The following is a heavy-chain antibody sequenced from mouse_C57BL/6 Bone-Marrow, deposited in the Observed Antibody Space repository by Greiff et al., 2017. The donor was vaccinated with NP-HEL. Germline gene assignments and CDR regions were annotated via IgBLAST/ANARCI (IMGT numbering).Heavy chain of an antibody. CDR2: IWSGGST. D-gene: IGHD2-1*01. V-gene: IGHV2-2*01. J-gene: IGHJ4*01. CDR1: GFSLTSYG. Sequence: VKLVESGPGLVQPSQSLSITCTVSGFSLTSYGVHWVRQSPGKGLEWLGVIWSGGSTDYNAAFISRLSISKDNSKSQVFFKMNSLQADDTAIYYCARGIYYGNYHYYYAMDYWGQGTSVTVSS. CDR3: ARGIYYGNYHYYYAMDY.